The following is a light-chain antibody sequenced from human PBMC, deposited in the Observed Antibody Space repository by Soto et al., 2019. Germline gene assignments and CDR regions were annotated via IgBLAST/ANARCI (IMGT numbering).Light chain of an antibody. Sequence: DIQMTQSPSTLSASVGDRVTITCRASQSISRWLAWYQQKPGKAPKVLIFDSSSLESGVPSRFSGSGSGTEFTLTINSLQPDDSASYYCQQYNTPATFGQGTKLEIK. V-gene: IGKV1-5*01. CDR2: DSS. J-gene: IGKJ2*01. CDR3: QQYNTPAT. CDR1: QSISRW.